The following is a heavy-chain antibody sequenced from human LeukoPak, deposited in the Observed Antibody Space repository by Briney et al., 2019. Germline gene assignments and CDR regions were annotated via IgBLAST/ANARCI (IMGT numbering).Heavy chain of an antibody. CDR3: ARWGAITSPGSDYGMDV. V-gene: IGHV5-51*01. Sequence: GESLKISCKGSGYSFTSYWIGWVRQMPGKGLEWMGIIYPGDPDTRYSPSFQGQVTISADKSISTAYLQWSSLKASDTAMYYCARWGAITSPGSDYGMDVWGKGTTVTVSS. D-gene: IGHD1-26*01. CDR1: GYSFTSYW. CDR2: IYPGDPDT. J-gene: IGHJ6*04.